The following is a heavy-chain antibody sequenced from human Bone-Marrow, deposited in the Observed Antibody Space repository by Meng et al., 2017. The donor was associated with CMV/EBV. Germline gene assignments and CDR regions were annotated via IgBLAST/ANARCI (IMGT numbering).Heavy chain of an antibody. CDR3: ARDGDWNDGGWGYYYYGMDV. D-gene: IGHD1-1*01. CDR2: IFYSGST. V-gene: IGHV4-39*07. Sequence: SETLSLTCTVSGGAISSTSYYWGWIRQPPGKGLEWIGSIFYSGSTYYNPSLKSRVTISVDTSKNQFSLKLSSVTAADTAVYYCARDGDWNDGGWGYYYYGMDVWGQGTTVTVSS. J-gene: IGHJ6*02. CDR1: GGAISSTSYY.